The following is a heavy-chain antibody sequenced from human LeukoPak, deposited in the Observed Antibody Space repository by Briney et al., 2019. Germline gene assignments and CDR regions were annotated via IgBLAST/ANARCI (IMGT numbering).Heavy chain of an antibody. J-gene: IGHJ4*02. CDR2: IKSKTDGGTT. D-gene: IGHD6-13*01. CDR3: TIGYSSSWCFDY. CDR1: GFTFSNAW. Sequence: GGSLRLSCAASGFTFSNAWMSWVRQAPGKGLEWVGRIKSKTDGGTTDYAAPVKGRFTISRDDSKNTLYLQMNSPKTEDTAVYYCTIGYSSSWCFDYWGQGTLVTVSS. V-gene: IGHV3-15*01.